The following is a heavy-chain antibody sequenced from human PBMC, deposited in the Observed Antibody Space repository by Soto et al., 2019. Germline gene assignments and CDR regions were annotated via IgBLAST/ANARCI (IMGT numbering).Heavy chain of an antibody. CDR3: AREEYSSSWYNWLDP. CDR2: IHVSGDT. Sequence: SETLSLTCTVSGASISSYLWSWIRQPAGKGLEWIGRIHVSGDTNYNPSLRSRVSMSVDTSMNQFSLRLSSVTAADTAMYFCAREEYSSSWYNWLDPWGQGTQVTVS. V-gene: IGHV4-4*07. J-gene: IGHJ5*02. CDR1: GASISSYL. D-gene: IGHD6-13*01.